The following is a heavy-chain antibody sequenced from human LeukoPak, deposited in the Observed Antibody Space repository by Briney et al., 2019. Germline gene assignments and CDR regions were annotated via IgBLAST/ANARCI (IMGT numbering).Heavy chain of an antibody. CDR2: ISGRGDTT. J-gene: IGHJ4*02. CDR1: GFTFSSYA. V-gene: IGHV3-23*01. CDR3: SKDLYDWNFFDS. Sequence: PGRSLRLSCAASGFTFSSYAMHWVRQAPGKGLEWVSGISGRGDTTFYADSVKGRFTISRDNSKNTVYLQMNSLRAGDTAIYYCSKDLYDWNFFDSWGQGTLVTVSS. D-gene: IGHD1-20*01.